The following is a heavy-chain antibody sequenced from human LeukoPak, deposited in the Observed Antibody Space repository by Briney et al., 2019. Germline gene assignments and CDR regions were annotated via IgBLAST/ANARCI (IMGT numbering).Heavy chain of an antibody. CDR2: IYYSGST. CDR1: GGSISSGDYY. CDR3: ARAMGPYSYGYMGPYFDY. Sequence: SETLSLTCTVSGGSISSGDYYWSWIRQPPGKGLEWIGYIYYSGSTYYNPSLKSRVTISVDTSKNQFSLKLSSVTAADTAVYYCARAMGPYSYGYMGPYFDYWGQGTLVTVSS. J-gene: IGHJ4*02. D-gene: IGHD5-18*01. V-gene: IGHV4-30-4*08.